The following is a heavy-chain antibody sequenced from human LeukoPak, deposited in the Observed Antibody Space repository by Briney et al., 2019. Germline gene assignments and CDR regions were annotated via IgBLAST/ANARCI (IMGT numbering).Heavy chain of an antibody. Sequence: GASVKVSCKASGYTFTNYDINWLRQATGQGLEWMGWMHPSNGDTGYAQKFQGRVTMTRNTSTTTAYMELSSLRSDDTAVYYCARRVRGVVIFSRAQGSFDLWGQGTLVTVSS. CDR1: GYTFTNYD. CDR3: ARRVRGVVIFSRAQGSFDL. CDR2: MHPSNGDT. J-gene: IGHJ3*01. D-gene: IGHD3-10*01. V-gene: IGHV1-8*01.